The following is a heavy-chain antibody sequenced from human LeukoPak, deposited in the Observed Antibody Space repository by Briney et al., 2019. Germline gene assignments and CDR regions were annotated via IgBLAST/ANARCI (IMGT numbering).Heavy chain of an antibody. CDR2: ISYDGSNK. Sequence: GGSLRLSCAASGFTFASYGIQWVRQAPGKGLEWVAVISYDGSNKYYADSVKGRFTISRDNSKNTLYLQMNSLRAEDTAVYYCAREALMTTVNYYFDYWGQGTLVTVSS. CDR1: GFTFASYG. D-gene: IGHD4-17*01. CDR3: AREALMTTVNYYFDY. J-gene: IGHJ4*02. V-gene: IGHV3-30*03.